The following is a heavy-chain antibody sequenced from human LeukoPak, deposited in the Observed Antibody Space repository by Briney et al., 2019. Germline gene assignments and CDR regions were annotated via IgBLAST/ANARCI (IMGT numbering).Heavy chain of an antibody. Sequence: GGSLRLSCAASGFNFSSYGMHWVRQAPGKGLEWVAVISYDGSNKYYADSVKGRFTISRDNSKNTLYLQMNSLRAEDTAVYYCAKDLRGSGRYFGMDVWGKGTTVTVSS. CDR3: AKDLRGSGRYFGMDV. V-gene: IGHV3-30*18. D-gene: IGHD6-19*01. CDR1: GFNFSSYG. J-gene: IGHJ6*04. CDR2: ISYDGSNK.